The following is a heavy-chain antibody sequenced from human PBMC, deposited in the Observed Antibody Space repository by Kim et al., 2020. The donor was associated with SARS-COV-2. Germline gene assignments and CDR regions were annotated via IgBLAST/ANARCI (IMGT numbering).Heavy chain of an antibody. V-gene: IGHV3-74*01. CDR3: ARRSFSGGYYYFDY. J-gene: IGHJ4*02. Sequence: YADSVKGRFTISRDDAKNTLYLQMNSLRAEDTAVYYCARRSFSGGYYYFDYWGQGTLVTVSS. D-gene: IGHD1-26*01.